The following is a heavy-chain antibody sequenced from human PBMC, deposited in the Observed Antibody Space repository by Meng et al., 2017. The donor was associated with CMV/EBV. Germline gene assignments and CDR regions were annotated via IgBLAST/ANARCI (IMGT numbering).Heavy chain of an antibody. CDR2: INPNSGGT. CDR3: ARGPLGEYSNYDAP. Sequence: QVQPVQSGAEVKKPGASVKVSCKASGYPFTGYYMHWGRQAPGQGLEWMGWINPNSGGTNYAQKFQGRVTMTRDTSISTAYMELSRLRSDDTAVYYCARGPLGEYSNYDAPWGQGTLVTVSS. J-gene: IGHJ5*02. V-gene: IGHV1-2*02. D-gene: IGHD4-11*01. CDR1: GYPFTGYY.